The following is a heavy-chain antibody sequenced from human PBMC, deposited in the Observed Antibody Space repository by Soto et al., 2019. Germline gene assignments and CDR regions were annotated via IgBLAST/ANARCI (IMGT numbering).Heavy chain of an antibody. Sequence: EVQLVESGGGLVQPGGSLRLSCAASGFTFSMYWMHWVRQAPGKGLLWVSRINGDGTDTTYADSVKGRFTISRDNAKNTVYLQMHGLRAEDTAVYYCAREVGRGSGSYSLDYWGQETLVTVSS. CDR3: AREVGRGSGSYSLDY. CDR2: INGDGTDT. V-gene: IGHV3-74*03. J-gene: IGHJ4*02. CDR1: GFTFSMYW. D-gene: IGHD3-16*01.